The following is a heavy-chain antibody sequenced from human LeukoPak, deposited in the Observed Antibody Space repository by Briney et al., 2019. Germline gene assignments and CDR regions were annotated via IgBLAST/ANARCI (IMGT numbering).Heavy chain of an antibody. CDR1: GFTFSSYS. J-gene: IGHJ6*03. CDR3: ARYQPQLERPGYYYMDG. D-gene: IGHD1-1*01. Sequence: GGSLRLSCAASGFTFSSYSMSWVRQAPGKGLEWVANIKQDGSEKYYVDSVKGRFTISRGNAKNSLYLQMNSLRAEDTAVYYCARYQPQLERPGYYYMDGWGKGTTVTVSS. V-gene: IGHV3-7*01. CDR2: IKQDGSEK.